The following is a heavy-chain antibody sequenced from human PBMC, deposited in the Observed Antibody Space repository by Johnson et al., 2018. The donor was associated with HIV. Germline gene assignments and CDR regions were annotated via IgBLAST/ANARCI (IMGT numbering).Heavy chain of an antibody. D-gene: IGHD3-9*01. CDR1: GFTFSSYA. CDR3: TTDLVYYDILTGYFVTMHADAFDI. V-gene: IGHV3-30-3*01. CDR2: ISYDGSNK. Sequence: QVQLVESGGGVVQPGRSLRLSCAASGFTFSSYAMHWVRQAPGKGLEWVAVISYDGSNKYYADSVKGRFTISRDNSKNTLYLQMNSLKTEDTAVYYCTTDLVYYDILTGYFVTMHADAFDIWGQGTMVTVSS. J-gene: IGHJ3*02.